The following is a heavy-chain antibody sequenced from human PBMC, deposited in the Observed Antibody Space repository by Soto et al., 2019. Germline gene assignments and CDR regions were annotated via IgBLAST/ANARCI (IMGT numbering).Heavy chain of an antibody. CDR1: GFTFSSYA. V-gene: IGHV3-23*01. CDR3: AKDYSHTGYCSVGSCYCDY. Sequence: GGSLRLSCVASGFTFSSYAMSWVRQAPGKGLEWVSGISGSGGSTYYADSVKGRFTISRDYSKNTLYLQMNSLRAEDTAVYFCAKDYSHTGYCSVGSCYCDYWGQGTLVTVSS. J-gene: IGHJ4*02. D-gene: IGHD2-15*01. CDR2: ISGSGGST.